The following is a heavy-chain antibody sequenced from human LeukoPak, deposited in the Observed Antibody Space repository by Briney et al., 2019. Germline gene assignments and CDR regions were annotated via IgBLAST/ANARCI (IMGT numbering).Heavy chain of an antibody. J-gene: IGHJ3*02. D-gene: IGHD3-22*01. V-gene: IGHV4-31*03. Sequence: PSETLSLTCTVSGGSISSGGYYWSWIRQHPGKGLEWIGYIYYSGSTYYNPSLKGRVTISVDTSKNQFSLKLSSVTAADTAVYYCARTFYYDSSGYYFSDAFDIWGQGTMVTVSS. CDR3: ARTFYYDSSGYYFSDAFDI. CDR2: IYYSGST. CDR1: GGSISSGGYY.